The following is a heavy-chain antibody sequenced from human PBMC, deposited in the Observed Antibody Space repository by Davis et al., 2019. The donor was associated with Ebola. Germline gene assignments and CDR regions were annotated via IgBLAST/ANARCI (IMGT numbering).Heavy chain of an antibody. CDR1: GFTFSSYW. CDR3: AKGQSSSSWYTFDY. V-gene: IGHV3-9*01. Sequence: GGSLRLSCAASGFTFSSYWMHWVRQAPGKGLEWVSGISWNSGSIGYADSVKGRFTISRDNAKNSLYLQMNSLRAEDTALYYYAKGQSSSSWYTFDYWGQGTLVTVSS. J-gene: IGHJ4*02. CDR2: ISWNSGSI. D-gene: IGHD6-13*01.